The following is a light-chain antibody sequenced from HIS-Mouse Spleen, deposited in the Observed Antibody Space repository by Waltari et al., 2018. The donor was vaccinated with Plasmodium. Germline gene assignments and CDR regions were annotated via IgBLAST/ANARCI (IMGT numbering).Light chain of an antibody. CDR1: QGISSY. CDR3: QQYYSYPLI. J-gene: IGKJ4*01. V-gene: IGKV1-8*01. Sequence: AIRMTQSPSSFSASTGDRVTITCRASQGISSYLAWYQQKPGKAPKLLIYAASTLQSGVPSSFSGSGSGTDFTLTISCLQSEDFATYYCQQYYSYPLIFGGGTKVEIK. CDR2: AAS.